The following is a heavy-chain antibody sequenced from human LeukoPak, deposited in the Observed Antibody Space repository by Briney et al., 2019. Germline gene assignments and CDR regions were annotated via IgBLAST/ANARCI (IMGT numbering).Heavy chain of an antibody. CDR3: ARDRWAVQLERRYHYYYYYMDV. CDR1: GGTFSSYA. Sequence: ASVKVSCKASGGTFSSYAISWVRQAPGQGLEWMGGIIPIFGTANYAQKFQGRVTITADKSTSTAYMELSSLRSEDTAVYYCARDRWAVQLERRYHYYYYYMDVWGKGTTVTVSS. V-gene: IGHV1-69*06. CDR2: IIPIFGTA. J-gene: IGHJ6*03. D-gene: IGHD1-1*01.